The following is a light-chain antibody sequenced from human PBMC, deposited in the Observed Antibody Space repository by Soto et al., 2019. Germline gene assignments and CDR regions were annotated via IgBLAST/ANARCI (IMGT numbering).Light chain of an antibody. Sequence: QSVLTQPASVSGSPGQSITISCTGTSSDVGGYEYVSWYQQHPGKAPKLMIYEVTNRPSGVSNRFSGSKSGNTASLTISGLQTEDEADYYCSSHTSINTFVFGTGTKVTVL. CDR2: EVT. CDR3: SSHTSINTFV. V-gene: IGLV2-14*01. CDR1: SSDVGGYEY. J-gene: IGLJ1*01.